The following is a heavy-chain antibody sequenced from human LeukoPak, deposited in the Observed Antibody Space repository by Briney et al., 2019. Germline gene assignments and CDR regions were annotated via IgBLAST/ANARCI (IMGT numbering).Heavy chain of an antibody. V-gene: IGHV3-21*01. D-gene: IGHD3-9*01. CDR1: GFTFSSYS. CDR2: ISSSSSYI. Sequence: GGSLRLSCAASGFTFSSYSMNWVRQAPGKGLEWVSSISSSSSYIYYADSVKGRFTISRDNAKNSLYLQMNSLRAEDTAVYYCARARTILSARPDDAFDIWGQGTMATVSS. CDR3: ARARTILSARPDDAFDI. J-gene: IGHJ3*02.